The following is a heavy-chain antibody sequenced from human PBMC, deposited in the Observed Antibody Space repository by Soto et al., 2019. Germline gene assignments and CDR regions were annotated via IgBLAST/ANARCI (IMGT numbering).Heavy chain of an antibody. CDR3: ARDVTSSAGSYPLY. J-gene: IGHJ4*02. Sequence: EVQLVESGGGLLQPGGSLRLSCEASGFTLNHYWMHWVRQAPGQGLVWVSRINSAGSDISYADSVKGGFTVSRDNARNTRYMGMNRVRAEETAVYYCARDVTSSAGSYPLYWGQGVLVTVSS. CDR1: GFTLNHYW. V-gene: IGHV3-74*01. D-gene: IGHD3-10*01. CDR2: INSAGSDI.